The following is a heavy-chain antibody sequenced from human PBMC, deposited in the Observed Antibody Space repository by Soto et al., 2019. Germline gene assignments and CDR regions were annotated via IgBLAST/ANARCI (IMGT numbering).Heavy chain of an antibody. CDR1: GFTFNDHY. CDR2: ISSDSIYT. Sequence: QVQLVESGGGLVEPGGSLRLSCAASGFTFNDHYMTWIRQAPGRGLEWVSFISSDSIYTNSADSVKGRFTISRDNAKNLLYLQMSSLRVEDTAVYYCARDSTGSGLDYGMDVWGQGTTVAVSS. CDR3: ARDSTGSGLDYGMDV. D-gene: IGHD3-10*01. J-gene: IGHJ6*02. V-gene: IGHV3-11*06.